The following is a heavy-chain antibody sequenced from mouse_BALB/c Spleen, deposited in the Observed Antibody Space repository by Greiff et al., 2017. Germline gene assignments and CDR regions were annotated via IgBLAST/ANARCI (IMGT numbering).Heavy chain of an antibody. Sequence: EVKLMESGGGLVKPGGSLKLSCAASGFTFSDYYMYWVRQTPEKRLEWVATISDGGSYTYYPDSVKGRFTISRDNAKNNLYLQMSSLKSEDTAMYYCARDRGNYGFYAMDYWGQGTSVTVSS. CDR3: ARDRGNYGFYAMDY. CDR1: GFTFSDYY. J-gene: IGHJ4*01. D-gene: IGHD2-1*01. V-gene: IGHV5-4*02. CDR2: ISDGGSYT.